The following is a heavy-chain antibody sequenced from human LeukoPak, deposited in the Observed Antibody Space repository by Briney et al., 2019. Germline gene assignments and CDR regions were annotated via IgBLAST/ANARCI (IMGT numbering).Heavy chain of an antibody. CDR1: GGSISSYY. J-gene: IGHJ4*02. D-gene: IGHD3-10*01. CDR3: ATHYYGSGSYPDYFDC. Sequence: PSETLSLTCTVSGGSISSYYWSWIRQPPGKGLEWIGYIYYSGSTNYNPSLKSRVTISVDTSKNQFSLKLSSVTAADTAVYYCATHYYGSGSYPDYFDCWGQGTLVTVSS. V-gene: IGHV4-59*01. CDR2: IYYSGST.